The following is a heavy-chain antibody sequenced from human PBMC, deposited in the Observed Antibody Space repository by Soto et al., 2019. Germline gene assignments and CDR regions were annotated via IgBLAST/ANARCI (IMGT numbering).Heavy chain of an antibody. Sequence: PGGSLRLSCAASGFTFSSYSMNWVRQAPGKGLEWVSSISSSSSYIYYADSVKGRFTISRDNAKNSLYLQMNSLRAEDTAVYYCARETSDDFYYYMDVWGKGTTVTVSS. CDR3: ARETSDDFYYYMDV. D-gene: IGHD3-3*01. CDR2: ISSSSSYI. CDR1: GFTFSSYS. V-gene: IGHV3-21*01. J-gene: IGHJ6*03.